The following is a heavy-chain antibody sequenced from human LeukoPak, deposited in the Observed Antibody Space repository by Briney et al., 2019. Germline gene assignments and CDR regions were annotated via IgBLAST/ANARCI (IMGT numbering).Heavy chain of an antibody. J-gene: IGHJ4*02. Sequence: SETLSLTCTVSGGSITNYWSWIRQPAGKGLEWIGRIYTSGSTDYNPSLRSRVTMSVDTSKNQFSLKLRSVTAADTAVYYCARHEYSSTWYTGGLFDYWGQGTLVTVSS. CDR3: ARHEYSSTWYTGGLFDY. CDR2: IYTSGST. CDR1: GGSITNY. V-gene: IGHV4-4*07. D-gene: IGHD6-13*01.